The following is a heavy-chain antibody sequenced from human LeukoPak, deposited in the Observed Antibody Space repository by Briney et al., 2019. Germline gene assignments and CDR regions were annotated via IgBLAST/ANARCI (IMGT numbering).Heavy chain of an antibody. J-gene: IGHJ6*04. CDR2: IKQDGSEK. CDR1: GFTFSSYW. V-gene: IGHV3-7*03. Sequence: GGSLRPSCAASGFTFSSYWMSWVRQAPGKGLEWVANIKQDGSEKYYVDSVKGRFTISRDNAKNSLYLQMNSLRAEDTAVYYCARDGVLSVAGYYYYGMDVWGKGTTVTVSS. D-gene: IGHD6-19*01. CDR3: ARDGVLSVAGYYYYGMDV.